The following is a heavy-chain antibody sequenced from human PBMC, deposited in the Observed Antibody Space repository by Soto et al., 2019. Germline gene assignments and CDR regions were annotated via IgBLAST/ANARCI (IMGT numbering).Heavy chain of an antibody. V-gene: IGHV3-7*01. CDR3: GRVFGAYNFVDW. D-gene: IGHD3-3*01. J-gene: IGHJ4*02. CDR2: IRYDESEQ. CDR1: GFTFSGYW. Sequence: EVLLVESGGGLVQPGGSMRLSCAASGFTFSGYWMSWVRQAPGKGLEWVANIRYDESEQHYVDSVEGRFTISRDNAKNSLFLQMHSLRAEDTAVYFCGRVFGAYNFVDWWGQGTLVPVSS.